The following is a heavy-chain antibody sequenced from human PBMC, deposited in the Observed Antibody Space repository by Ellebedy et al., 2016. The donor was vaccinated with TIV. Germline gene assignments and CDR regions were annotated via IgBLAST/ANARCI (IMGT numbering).Heavy chain of an antibody. V-gene: IGHV3-30*18. J-gene: IGHJ4*02. CDR2: ISYDGSNK. CDR1: GFTFSNYG. D-gene: IGHD6-13*01. CDR3: AKEQSSSWYSFYFDY. Sequence: PGGSLRLSCVASGFTFSNYGMHRVRQAPGKGLEWVAVISYDGSNKYYADSVKGRFTISRDNSKNTLYLQMNSLRAEDTAVYYCAKEQSSSWYSFYFDYWGQGTLVTVSS.